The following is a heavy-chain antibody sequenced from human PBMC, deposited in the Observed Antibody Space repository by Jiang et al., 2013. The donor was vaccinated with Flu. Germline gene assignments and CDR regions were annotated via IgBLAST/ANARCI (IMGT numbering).Heavy chain of an antibody. J-gene: IGHJ6*04. Sequence: GAEVKKPGESLKISCKGSGYSFTTYWIGWVRQMPGKGLEWMGILYPGDSDTKYSPSFQGHVTLSADKSISTAYLQWSSLKASDTAMYYCARLRGLWLGEQYYYYGMDVWGKGTTVTVSS. CDR2: LYPGDSDT. D-gene: IGHD3-10*01. CDR3: ARLRGLWLGEQYYYYGMDV. CDR1: GYSFTTYW. V-gene: IGHV5-51*01.